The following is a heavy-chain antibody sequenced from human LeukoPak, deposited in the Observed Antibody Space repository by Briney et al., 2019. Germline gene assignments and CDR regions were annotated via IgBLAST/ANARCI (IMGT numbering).Heavy chain of an antibody. V-gene: IGHV3-15*01. CDR1: GFTFSTYW. CDR2: IKSKSDGGTI. CDR3: TTNGDSGYDSATEY. J-gene: IGHJ4*02. D-gene: IGHD5-12*01. Sequence: PGGSLRLSCVASGFTFSTYWMHWVRHPPGKGLEWVGRIKSKSDGGTIDYTAPVKGRFTISRDDSKNTLYLQMNSLKTEDTAVYYCTTNGDSGYDSATEYWGQGTLVTVSS.